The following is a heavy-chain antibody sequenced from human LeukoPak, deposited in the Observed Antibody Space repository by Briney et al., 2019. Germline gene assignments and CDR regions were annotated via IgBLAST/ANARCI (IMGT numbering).Heavy chain of an antibody. CDR2: IWYDGSNK. CDR3: ARDRDTYSDYEPFDP. D-gene: IGHD4-11*01. V-gene: IGHV3-33*01. CDR1: GFTFSSYG. J-gene: IGHJ5*02. Sequence: GRSLRLSCAASGFTFSSYGMHWVRQAPGKGLEWVAVIWYDGSNKYYADSVKGRFTISRDNSKNTLYLRMNSLRAEDTAVYYCARDRDTYSDYEPFDPWGQGTLVTVYS.